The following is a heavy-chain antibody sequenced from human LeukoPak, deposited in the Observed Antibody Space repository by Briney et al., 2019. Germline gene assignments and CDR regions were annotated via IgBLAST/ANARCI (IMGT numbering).Heavy chain of an antibody. CDR2: INHSENT. CDR3: ARIRAGAITNAFEI. V-gene: IGHV4-38-2*01. CDR1: GFSISSGFY. J-gene: IGHJ3*02. D-gene: IGHD1-26*01. Sequence: KPSETLSLTCVVSGFSISSGFYWGWIRPPPGKGLEWIVTINHSENTYYNPSLKSRVTVSADTSKNHFPLRLSSVAAADTAVYYCARIRAGAITNAFEIWGQGTVVTVSS.